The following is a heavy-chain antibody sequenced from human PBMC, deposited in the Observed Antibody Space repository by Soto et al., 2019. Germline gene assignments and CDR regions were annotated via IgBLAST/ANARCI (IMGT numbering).Heavy chain of an antibody. CDR2: MNPNNGYT. CDR1: GYTFTSYD. J-gene: IGHJ4*02. D-gene: IGHD6-19*01. CDR3: ARGRGWRDY. Sequence: ASVKVSCKTSGYTFTSYDIHWVRQATGQGLEWMGWMNPNNGYTDYAQKFQGRVTMTRDTSLSTAYMELSSLTSDDAAVYYCARGRGWRDYWGQGTLVTVSS. V-gene: IGHV1-8*01.